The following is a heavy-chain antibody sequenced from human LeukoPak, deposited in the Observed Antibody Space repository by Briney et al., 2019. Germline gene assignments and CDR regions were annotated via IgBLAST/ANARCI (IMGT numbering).Heavy chain of an antibody. Sequence: ASVKVSCKASGGTFSSYAISWVRQAPGQGLEWMGRIIPILGIANYAQKFQGRVTITADKSTSTAYMELSSLRSEDTAVYYCARYPGDSSGYPDYWGQGTLVTVSS. CDR2: IIPILGIA. V-gene: IGHV1-69*04. CDR3: ARYPGDSSGYPDY. D-gene: IGHD3-22*01. J-gene: IGHJ4*02. CDR1: GGTFSSYA.